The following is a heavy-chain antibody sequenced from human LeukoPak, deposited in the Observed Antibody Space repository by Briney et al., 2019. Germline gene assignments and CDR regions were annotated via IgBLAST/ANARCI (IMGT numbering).Heavy chain of an antibody. CDR2: IYYSGST. J-gene: IGHJ4*02. V-gene: IGHV4-59*02. CDR3: ARDPGGYSGYGQGFDY. CDR1: GGSVSSYY. D-gene: IGHD5-12*01. Sequence: SETLSLTCTVSGGSVSSYYWSWIRQPPGKGLEWIGYIYYSGSTNYNPSLKSRVTISVDTSKNQFSLKLSSVTAADTAVYYCARDPGGYSGYGQGFDYWGQGTLVAVSS.